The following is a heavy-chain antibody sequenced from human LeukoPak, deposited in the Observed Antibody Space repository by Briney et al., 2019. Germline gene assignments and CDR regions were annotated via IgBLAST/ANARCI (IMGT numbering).Heavy chain of an antibody. Sequence: PSETLSLTCTVSGGSISSYYWSWIRQTPGKGLEWIGYIYYSGSTNFNPSLKSRVTISVDTSKNQFSLKLSSVTAADTAVYYCAREWVYYDSSGYAFDAFDIWGQGTMVTVSS. V-gene: IGHV4-59*01. CDR1: GGSISSYY. D-gene: IGHD3-22*01. CDR3: AREWVYYDSSGYAFDAFDI. J-gene: IGHJ3*02. CDR2: IYYSGST.